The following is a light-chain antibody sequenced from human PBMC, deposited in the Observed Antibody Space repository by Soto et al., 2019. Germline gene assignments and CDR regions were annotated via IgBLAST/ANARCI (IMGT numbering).Light chain of an antibody. CDR3: ASYTSSTTRV. V-gene: IGLV2-14*01. J-gene: IGLJ1*01. CDR2: EVN. Sequence: QSVLTQPASVSGSPGQSITIPCTGSSSDVGGYNYVSWYQHQPGKAPKLMIYEVNNRPSGVSNRFSGSKSGNTASLTISGLQAEDEADYYCASYTSSTTRVFGTGTKVTVL. CDR1: SSDVGGYNY.